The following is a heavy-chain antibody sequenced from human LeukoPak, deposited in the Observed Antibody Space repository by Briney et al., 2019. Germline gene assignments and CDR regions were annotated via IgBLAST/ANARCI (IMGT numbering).Heavy chain of an antibody. D-gene: IGHD2-2*01. Sequence: GGSLRLSCAASGFTFSSYGMHWVRQAPGKGLEWVAFIRYDGSNKYYADSVKGRFTIPRDNSKNMLYLQMNSLRAEDTAVYYCAKDSANIVVVPAASFEDYWGQGTLVTVSS. V-gene: IGHV3-30*02. CDR3: AKDSANIVVVPAASFEDY. CDR2: IRYDGSNK. CDR1: GFTFSSYG. J-gene: IGHJ4*02.